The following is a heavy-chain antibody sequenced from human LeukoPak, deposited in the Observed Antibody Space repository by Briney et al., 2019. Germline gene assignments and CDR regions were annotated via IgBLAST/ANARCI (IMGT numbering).Heavy chain of an antibody. CDR1: GFTFSGYG. J-gene: IGHJ4*02. CDR3: AKSNGDYKKGFDY. D-gene: IGHD2-21*02. CDR2: IWYDGSKT. V-gene: IGHV3-33*06. Sequence: GGSLRLSCAASGFTFSGYGMNWVRQAPGKGLDWLAIIWYDGSKTHYADSAKGRFTISRDNSENTLYLQMNDLRADDTAVYYCAKSNGDYKKGFDYWGQGTLVTVSS.